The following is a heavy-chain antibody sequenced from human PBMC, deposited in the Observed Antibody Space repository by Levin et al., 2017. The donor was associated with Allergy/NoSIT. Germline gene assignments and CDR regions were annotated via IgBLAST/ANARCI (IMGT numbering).Heavy chain of an antibody. CDR1: GGSISSSSYY. Sequence: SETLSLTCTVSGGSISSSSYYWGWIRQPPGKGLEWIGSIYYSGSTYYNPSLKSRVTISVDTSKNQFSLKLSSVTAADTAVYYCARHKRGPDKNYFDHWGQGTLVTVSS. CDR2: IYYSGST. V-gene: IGHV4-39*01. CDR3: ARHKRGPDKNYFDH. J-gene: IGHJ4*02.